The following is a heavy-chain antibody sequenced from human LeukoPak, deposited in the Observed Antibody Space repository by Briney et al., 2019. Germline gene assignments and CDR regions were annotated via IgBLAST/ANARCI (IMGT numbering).Heavy chain of an antibody. D-gene: IGHD6-13*01. Sequence: ASVKVSCKASGYTFTSYGISWVRQAPGQGLEWMGWISAYNGSTNYAQKLQGRVTMTTDTSTSTAYMELRSLRSDDTAVYYCARWGYSSSWYEGGYWGQGTLVTVSA. CDR2: ISAYNGST. V-gene: IGHV1-18*01. CDR3: ARWGYSSSWYEGGY. CDR1: GYTFTSYG. J-gene: IGHJ4*02.